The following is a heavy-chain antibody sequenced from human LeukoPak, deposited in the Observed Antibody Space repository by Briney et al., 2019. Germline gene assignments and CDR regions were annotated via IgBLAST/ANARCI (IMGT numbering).Heavy chain of an antibody. Sequence: PGRSLRLSCAASGFTFSSYGMHWVRQAPGKGLEWVAVISYDGSNKYYADSVKGRFTISRDNSKNTLYLQMNSLRAEDTAVYYCAKDLHDSWYYYGMDVWGQGTTVTVSS. CDR2: ISYDGSNK. V-gene: IGHV3-30*18. CDR1: GFTFSSYG. CDR3: AKDLHDSWYYYGMDV. J-gene: IGHJ6*02. D-gene: IGHD6-13*01.